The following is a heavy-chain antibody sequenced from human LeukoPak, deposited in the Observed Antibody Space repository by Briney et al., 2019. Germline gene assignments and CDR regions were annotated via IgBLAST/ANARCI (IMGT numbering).Heavy chain of an antibody. J-gene: IGHJ4*02. CDR2: ISGSGGST. CDR3: AKVSYTMATIRGPGVY. D-gene: IGHD5-12*01. CDR1: GFTFSSYA. Sequence: GGSLRLSCAASGFTFSSYAMSWVRQAPGKGLEGVSAISGSGGSTYYADSVKGRFTISRDNSKNTLYLQMNSLRAEDTAVYYCAKVSYTMATIRGPGVYWGQGTLVTVSS. V-gene: IGHV3-23*01.